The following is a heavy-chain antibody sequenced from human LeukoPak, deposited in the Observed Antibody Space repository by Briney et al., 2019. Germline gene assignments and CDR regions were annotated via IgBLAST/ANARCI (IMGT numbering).Heavy chain of an antibody. CDR1: GFTFGRYA. Sequence: TGGSLRLSCAASGFTFGRYAMSWVRQAPGKGLDWISAITDSGGDTYYADSVKGRFTLPRDNSKNTLDLQMSSLRAEDTAVYYCAKGSAAARPYFFDFWGQGTLVTVSS. V-gene: IGHV3-23*01. CDR3: AKGSAAARPYFFDF. CDR2: ITDSGGDT. D-gene: IGHD6-6*01. J-gene: IGHJ4*02.